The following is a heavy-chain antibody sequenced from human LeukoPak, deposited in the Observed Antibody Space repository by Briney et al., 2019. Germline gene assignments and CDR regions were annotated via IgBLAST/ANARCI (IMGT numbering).Heavy chain of an antibody. Sequence: GGSLRLSCGASGFSFTSYWMSWVRQAPGKGLQWVANINKDGTEKYYVDSVKGRFTISRDNAKNSLFLQMNSLRVEDTAVYYCAKVDHTWNGSEDWGLGSLVTVSS. CDR3: AKVDHTWNGSED. J-gene: IGHJ4*02. V-gene: IGHV3-7*01. CDR2: INKDGTEK. D-gene: IGHD1-1*01. CDR1: GFSFTSYW.